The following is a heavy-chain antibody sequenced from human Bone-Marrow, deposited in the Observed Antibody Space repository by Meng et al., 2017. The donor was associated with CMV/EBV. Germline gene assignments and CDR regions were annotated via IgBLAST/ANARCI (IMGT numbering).Heavy chain of an antibody. CDR1: GGSLSSGSFY. J-gene: IGHJ6*02. Sequence: LEILSLTCTVPGGSLSSGSFYWGWIRQPPGKGLEWIGSILYTGNVYSNPSLKSRVTIFVDSSKNQFSLRLSSVTAAHTAVYYCARSDYSNLYYGLDVWGQGTTVTVSS. D-gene: IGHD4-11*01. V-gene: IGHV4-39*01. CDR2: ILYTGNV. CDR3: ARSDYSNLYYGLDV.